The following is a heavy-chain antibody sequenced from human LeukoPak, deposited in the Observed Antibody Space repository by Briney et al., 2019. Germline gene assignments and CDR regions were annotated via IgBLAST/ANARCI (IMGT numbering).Heavy chain of an antibody. D-gene: IGHD5-18*01. V-gene: IGHV1-2*02. Sequence: EASVKVSCKASGYTFTGYYMHWVRQAPGQGLGWMGWINPNSGGTNYAQKFQGRVTMTRDTSISTAYMELTSLRSEDTAVYYCARGKREIQPHTRRYYYYMDVWGKGTTVTVSS. J-gene: IGHJ6*03. CDR2: INPNSGGT. CDR1: GYTFTGYY. CDR3: ARGKREIQPHTRRYYYYMDV.